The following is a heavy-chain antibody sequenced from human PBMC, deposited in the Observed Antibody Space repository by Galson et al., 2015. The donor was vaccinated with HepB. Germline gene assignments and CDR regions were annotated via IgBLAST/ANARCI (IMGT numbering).Heavy chain of an antibody. J-gene: IGHJ3*02. CDR3: ARVYSLGYYGGNENDLAFDI. CDR2: INPSGGST. CDR1: GYTFTSYY. D-gene: IGHD4-23*01. Sequence: SVKVSCKASGYTFTSYYMHWVRQAPGQGLEWMGIINPSGGSTSYAQKFQGRVTMTRDTSTSTVYMELSSLRSEDTAVYYCARVYSLGYYGGNENDLAFDIWGQGTMVTVSS. V-gene: IGHV1-46*03.